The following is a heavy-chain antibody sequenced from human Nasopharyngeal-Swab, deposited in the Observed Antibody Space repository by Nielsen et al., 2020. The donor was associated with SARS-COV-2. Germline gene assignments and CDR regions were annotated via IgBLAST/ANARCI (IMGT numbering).Heavy chain of an antibody. CDR2: INHGGST. J-gene: IGHJ6*02. CDR1: GGSFSGYY. V-gene: IGHV4-34*01. Sequence: GSLRLSCAVYGGSFSGYYWSWIRQPPGKGLEWIGEINHGGSTNYNPSLKSRVTISVDTSKNQFSLKLSSVTAADTAVYYCARGSLGSFSTVTRIYGMDVWGQGTTVSVSS. CDR3: ARGSLGSFSTVTRIYGMDV. D-gene: IGHD4-17*01.